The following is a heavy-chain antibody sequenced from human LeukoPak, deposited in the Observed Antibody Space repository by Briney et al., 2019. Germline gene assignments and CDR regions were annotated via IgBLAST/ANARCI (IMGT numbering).Heavy chain of an antibody. V-gene: IGHV3-21*06. CDR2: ISSTSSDL. Sequence: SGGSLRLSCAASGFNFKSYSMNWVRQAPGKGLVWVSFISSTSSDLLYADSVKGRFTVSRDNGKNSLYLQMNSLRAEDTAVYYCARAAGHYFDYWGRGSLVTVSS. CDR3: ARAAGHYFDY. CDR1: GFNFKSYS. D-gene: IGHD3-10*01. J-gene: IGHJ4*02.